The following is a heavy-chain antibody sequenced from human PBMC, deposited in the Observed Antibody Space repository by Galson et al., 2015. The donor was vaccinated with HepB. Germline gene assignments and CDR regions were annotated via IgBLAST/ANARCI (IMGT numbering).Heavy chain of an antibody. Sequence: SLRLSCAASGFTFSSYGMHWVRQAPGKGLGGGAVMWYDGSNKYYADSVKGRFTISRDNSKNTLYLQMNSLRAEDTAVYYCARAGDSSGYYVGRTPLWNPFDYWGQGTLVTVSS. J-gene: IGHJ4*02. V-gene: IGHV3-33*01. CDR1: GFTFSSYG. D-gene: IGHD3-22*01. CDR2: MWYDGSNK. CDR3: ARAGDSSGYYVGRTPLWNPFDY.